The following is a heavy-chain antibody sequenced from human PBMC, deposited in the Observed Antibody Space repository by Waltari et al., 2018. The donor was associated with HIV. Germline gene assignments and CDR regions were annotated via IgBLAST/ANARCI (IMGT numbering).Heavy chain of an antibody. CDR2: IYWNDDK. CDR1: GFSFSTSGVG. CDR3: AHSSPGDFADYDLDWFDP. J-gene: IGHJ5*02. V-gene: IGHV2-5*01. D-gene: IGHD4-17*01. Sequence: QITLKESGPTLVKPTQTLTLTCTFSGFSFSTSGVGLGWIRQPPGKALEWLGSIYWNDDKRYRPSLKNRLTITKDTSRNQVVLTMTNVDPVGTATYYCAHSSPGDFADYDLDWFDPWGQGTLVTVSS.